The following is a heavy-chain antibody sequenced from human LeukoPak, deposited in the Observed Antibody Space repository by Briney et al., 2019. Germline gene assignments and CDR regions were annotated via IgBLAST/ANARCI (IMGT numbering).Heavy chain of an antibody. V-gene: IGHV3-23*01. CDR1: GFTFNNYA. J-gene: IGHJ4*02. Sequence: PGGSLRLSCTASGFTFNNYAMSWVRQAPGEGLEWVSAIGGLGSSTFYADSVKGRFTISRDNPKNTLYLQMNSLRAEDTAVYYCARVKALYSSSGFDYWGQGTLVTVSS. CDR3: ARVKALYSSSGFDY. CDR2: IGGLGSST. D-gene: IGHD6-6*01.